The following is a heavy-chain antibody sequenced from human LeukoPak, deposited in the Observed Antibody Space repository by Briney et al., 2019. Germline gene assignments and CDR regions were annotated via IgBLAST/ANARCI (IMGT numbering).Heavy chain of an antibody. CDR3: ATYGGNSVRAFDF. CDR1: GLTFSSNW. V-gene: IGHV3-7*02. CDR2: IKQDGSEK. Sequence: GGSLRLSCVASGLTFSSNWMKWVRQAPGKGLEWVANIKQDGSEKYYVDSVKGRFTISRDNAKNSLYLQMSSLKAEDTAVYYRATYGGNSVRAFDFWGQGTLVTVSS. J-gene: IGHJ4*02. D-gene: IGHD4-23*01.